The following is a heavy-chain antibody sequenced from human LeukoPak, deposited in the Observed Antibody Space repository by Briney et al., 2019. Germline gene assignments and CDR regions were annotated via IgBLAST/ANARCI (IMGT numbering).Heavy chain of an antibody. CDR3: ARGVLTGYYGYFDY. Sequence: SQTLSLTCTVSGGSVSSGGYYWSWIRQHPGKGLEWIGYIYYSDSYYNPPLKSRVTISVDTSKNQFSLNLNSVTAADTAVYYCARGVLTGYYGYFDYWGQGTLVTVSS. J-gene: IGHJ4*02. CDR2: IYYSDS. V-gene: IGHV4-31*03. CDR1: GGSVSSGGYY. D-gene: IGHD3-9*01.